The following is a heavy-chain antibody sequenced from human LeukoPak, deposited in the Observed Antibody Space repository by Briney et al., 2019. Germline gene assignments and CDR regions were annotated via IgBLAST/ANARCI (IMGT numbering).Heavy chain of an antibody. J-gene: IGHJ4*02. D-gene: IGHD6-13*01. CDR2: INHSGST. Sequence: SETLSLTCAVYGASFSGYYWTWIRQPPGKGLEWIGEINHSGSTNYDPSLESRLTISVDTSKNQFSLKLSSVTAADAAVYYCARGPVQTAGGLDFWGQGTLVTVSS. CDR1: GASFSGYY. CDR3: ARGPVQTAGGLDF. V-gene: IGHV4-34*01.